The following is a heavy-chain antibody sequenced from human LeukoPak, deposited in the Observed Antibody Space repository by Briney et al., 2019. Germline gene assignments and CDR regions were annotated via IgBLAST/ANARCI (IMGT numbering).Heavy chain of an antibody. V-gene: IGHV1-2*02. Sequence: ASVKVSCKASGYTFTDYYMHWVRQAPGQGREWMGWINTHSGGTSYAQKFQGRVTMTRETSISTAFMELKSLGSDDTAVYYCARSRISAPVDYWGQGTLVTVSS. J-gene: IGHJ4*02. CDR2: INTHSGGT. CDR3: ARSRISAPVDY. CDR1: GYTFTDYY. D-gene: IGHD6-6*01.